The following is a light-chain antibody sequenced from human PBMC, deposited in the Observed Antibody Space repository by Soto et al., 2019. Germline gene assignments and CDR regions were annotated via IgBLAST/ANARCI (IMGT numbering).Light chain of an antibody. J-gene: IGKJ2*01. CDR1: QSISSW. Sequence: DIPMTQSPSTLSASVGDRVTITCRASQSISSWLAWYQQKPGKAPKLLIYDASSLESGVPSRFSGSGSGTEFTLTISSLHPDDFATYYCQQYNSYSYTFGQGTKWEIK. CDR3: QQYNSYSYT. V-gene: IGKV1-5*01. CDR2: DAS.